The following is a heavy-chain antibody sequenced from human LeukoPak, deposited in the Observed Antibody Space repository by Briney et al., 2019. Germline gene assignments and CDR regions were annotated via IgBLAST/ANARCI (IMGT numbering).Heavy chain of an antibody. Sequence: PGGSLRLSCAASGFTFSSYGMHWVRQAPGKGLEWVAVISYDGSNKYYADSVKGRFTISRDNSKNTLYLQMNSLRAEDTAVYYCAKARKVGTTVTTAFDCWGQGTLVTVSS. CDR3: AKARKVGTTVTTAFDC. D-gene: IGHD4-17*01. CDR1: GFTFSSYG. CDR2: ISYDGSNK. V-gene: IGHV3-30*18. J-gene: IGHJ4*02.